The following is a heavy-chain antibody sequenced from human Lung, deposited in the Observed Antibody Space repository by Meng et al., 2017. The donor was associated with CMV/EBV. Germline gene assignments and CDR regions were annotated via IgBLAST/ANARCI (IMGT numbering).Heavy chain of an antibody. CDR2: INWNSDNV. Sequence: GGSLRLXCAASGFRFDDYAIHWVRQAPGKGLEWVSGINWNSDNVAYADSVKGRFTISRDNAKNSLYLQMNSLRAEDMALYYCAKSPRETLNGSGMGGPYFDYWXQGTLVTVSS. J-gene: IGHJ4*02. V-gene: IGHV3-9*03. CDR1: GFRFDDYA. CDR3: AKSPRETLNGSGMGGPYFDY. D-gene: IGHD3-10*01.